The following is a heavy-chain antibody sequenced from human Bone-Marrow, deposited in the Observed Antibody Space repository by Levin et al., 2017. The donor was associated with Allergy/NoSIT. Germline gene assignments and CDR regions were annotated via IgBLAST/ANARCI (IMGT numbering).Heavy chain of an antibody. CDR3: ARERSDYSNLEFDY. D-gene: IGHD4-11*01. Sequence: SSETLSLTCTVSGGSISSGGYYWSWIRQHPGKGLEWIGYIYYSGSTYYNPSLKSRVTISVDTSKNQFSLKLSSVTAADTAVYYCARERSDYSNLEFDYWGQGTLVTVSS. CDR2: IYYSGST. V-gene: IGHV4-31*03. CDR1: GGSISSGGYY. J-gene: IGHJ4*02.